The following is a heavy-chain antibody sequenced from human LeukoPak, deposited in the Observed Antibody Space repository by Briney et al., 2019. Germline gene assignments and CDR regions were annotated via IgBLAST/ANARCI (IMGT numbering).Heavy chain of an antibody. Sequence: PSQTLSLTCTVSGGSLSSGAYYWSWIRQHPGKGLEWIGYIYYSGSTYYNPSLKSRVTISVDTSKNQFSLKLSSVTAADTAVYYCARSFSEAVSDYWGQGTLVTVTS. CDR3: ARSFSEAVSDY. V-gene: IGHV4-31*03. CDR2: IYYSGST. CDR1: GGSLSSGAYY. J-gene: IGHJ4*02.